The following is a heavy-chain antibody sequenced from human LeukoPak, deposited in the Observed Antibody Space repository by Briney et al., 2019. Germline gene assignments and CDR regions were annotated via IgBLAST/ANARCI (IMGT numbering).Heavy chain of an antibody. D-gene: IGHD2-15*01. CDR3: ARDRGYCSGGSCYGSNY. V-gene: IGHV1-18*01. CDR1: DYTFTSYG. CDR2: ISAYNGNT. J-gene: IGHJ4*02. Sequence: ASVKVSCKASDYTFTSYGISWVRQAPGQGLEWMGWISAYNGNTNYAQKLQGRVTMTTDTSTSTAYMELRSLRSDDTAVYYCARDRGYCSGGSCYGSNYWGQGTLVTVSS.